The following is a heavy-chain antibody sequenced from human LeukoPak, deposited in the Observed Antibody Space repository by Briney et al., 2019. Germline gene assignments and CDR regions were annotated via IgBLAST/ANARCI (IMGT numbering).Heavy chain of an antibody. CDR3: AREESYYDILTGSHGMGV. D-gene: IGHD3-9*01. CDR1: GYTFTSYG. Sequence: ASVKVSCKASGYTFTSYGISWVRQAPGQGLEWMGWISAYNGNTNYAQKLQGRVTMTTDTSTSTAYMELRSLRSDDTAVYYCAREESYYDILTGSHGMGVWGQGTTVTVSS. J-gene: IGHJ6*02. V-gene: IGHV1-18*01. CDR2: ISAYNGNT.